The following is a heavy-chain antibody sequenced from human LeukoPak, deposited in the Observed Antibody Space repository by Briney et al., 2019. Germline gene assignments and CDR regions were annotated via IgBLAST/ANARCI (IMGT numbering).Heavy chain of an antibody. CDR2: IYYSGST. CDR1: GGSISSYY. D-gene: IGHD4-23*01. J-gene: IGHJ4*02. CDR3: ARGSYGGNSGY. V-gene: IGHV4-59*01. Sequence: PSETLSLTCTVSGGSISSYYWSWIRQPPGKGPEWIGYIYYSGSTNYNPSLKSRVTISVDTSKNQFSLKLSSVTAADTAVYYCARGSYGGNSGYWGQGTLVTVSS.